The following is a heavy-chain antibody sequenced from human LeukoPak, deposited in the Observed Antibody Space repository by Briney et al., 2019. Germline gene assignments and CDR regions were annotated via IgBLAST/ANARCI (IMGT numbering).Heavy chain of an antibody. CDR3: ARGKYYYDSSGYAFDY. V-gene: IGHV4-59*01. CDR2: IYYSGST. D-gene: IGHD3-22*01. CDR1: GGSISSYY. Sequence: SETLSLTCTVSGGSISSYYWSWIRQPPGKGLEWIGYIYYSGSTNYNPSLKSRVTISVDTSKNQFSLKLSSVTAADTAVYYCARGKYYYDSSGYAFDYWGQGTLVTVSS. J-gene: IGHJ4*02.